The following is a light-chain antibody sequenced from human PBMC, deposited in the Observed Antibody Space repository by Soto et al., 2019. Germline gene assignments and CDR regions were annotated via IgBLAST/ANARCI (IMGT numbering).Light chain of an antibody. CDR1: QSISRSY. V-gene: IGKV3-20*01. J-gene: IGKJ4*01. Sequence: EILLTQSPGTLSVSPGERATLSCWASQSISRSYLAWYQKKRGQDPRLLLYGAAIRATGSPDRFSGSGSGTEFTLTISRLDTEHFAVYYCQQYGSSPPVTVGGGTKVDIK. CDR2: GAA. CDR3: QQYGSSPPVT.